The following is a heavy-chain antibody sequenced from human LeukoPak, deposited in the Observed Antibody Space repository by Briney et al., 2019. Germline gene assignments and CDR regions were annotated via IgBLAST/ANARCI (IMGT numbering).Heavy chain of an antibody. Sequence: GGSLRLSCAASGFTFSSYGMHWVRQAPGKGLEWVAVISYDGSNKYYADSVKGRFTISRDNSKNTLYLQMNSLRAEDTAVYYCEVWFGELLSPFDYWGQGTLVTVSS. V-gene: IGHV3-30*03. CDR1: GFTFSSYG. CDR3: EVWFGELLSPFDY. J-gene: IGHJ4*02. D-gene: IGHD3-10*01. CDR2: ISYDGSNK.